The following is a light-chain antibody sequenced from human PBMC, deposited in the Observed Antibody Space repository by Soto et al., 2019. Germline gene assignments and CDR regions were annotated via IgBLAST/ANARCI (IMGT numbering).Light chain of an antibody. CDR1: QSISNW. V-gene: IGKV1-5*03. J-gene: IGKJ1*01. Sequence: DIQMTQSPSTLSASVGDRVTITCRASQSISNWLAWYQQKPGKAPKLLIYKTSGLENGVPSRFGGSGSGTEFTLTISSLQPDDFATYYCQQYNSYPLAFDQGTKVEIK. CDR3: QQYNSYPLA. CDR2: KTS.